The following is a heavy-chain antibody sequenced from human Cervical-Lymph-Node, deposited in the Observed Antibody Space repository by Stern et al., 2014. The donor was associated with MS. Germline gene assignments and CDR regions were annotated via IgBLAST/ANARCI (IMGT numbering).Heavy chain of an antibody. CDR2: IYYGST. D-gene: IGHD4-17*01. Sequence: QVQLQESGPGLVKPSETLSLTCAVSGDSISDYYWNWIRQPPGKGLEWIGYIYYGSTNYNPSLRSRATLSVDTSKNQFSLKLTSVTPADTAIYYCARWGTTVTXXXXXXXGQGILVTVSS. J-gene: IGHJ4*02. V-gene: IGHV4-59*01. CDR3: ARWGTTVTXXXXXX. CDR1: GDSISDYY.